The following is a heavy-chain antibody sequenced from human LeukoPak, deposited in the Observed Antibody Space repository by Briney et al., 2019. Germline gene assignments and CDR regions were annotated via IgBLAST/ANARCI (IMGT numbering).Heavy chain of an antibody. CDR1: GFTFSSYG. V-gene: IGHV3-30*03. CDR2: ISYDAKSN. CDR3: ARAPLTIFGVVYPYYFDY. D-gene: IGHD3-3*01. J-gene: IGHJ4*02. Sequence: GGSLRLSCVTSGFTFSSYGMHWVRQVPGKGLEWVAVISYDAKSNYHVDSVKGRFTISRDNSKNTLYLQMNSLRAEDTAVYYCARAPLTIFGVVYPYYFDYWGQGTLVTVSS.